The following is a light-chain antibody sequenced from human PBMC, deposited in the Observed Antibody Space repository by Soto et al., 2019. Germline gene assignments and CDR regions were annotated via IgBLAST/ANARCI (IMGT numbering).Light chain of an antibody. J-gene: IGKJ2*01. Sequence: DIVMTQSPRSLPVTPGEPASISCRSSQSLLHTNGYNYLDWYLQRPGQSPQLLIYLGSNRASGVPDRFSGSGSGTDFTLKITRVEADDVGVYYCMQALQTPPYTFGQGTKLEIK. CDR1: QSLLHTNGYNY. CDR3: MQALQTPPYT. CDR2: LGS. V-gene: IGKV2-28*01.